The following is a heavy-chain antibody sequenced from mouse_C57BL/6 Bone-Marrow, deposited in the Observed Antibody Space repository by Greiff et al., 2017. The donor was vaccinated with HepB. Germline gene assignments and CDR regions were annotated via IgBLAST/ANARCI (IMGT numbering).Heavy chain of an antibody. V-gene: IGHV1-82*01. Sequence: QVQLQQSGPELVKPGASVKISCKASGYAFSSSWMNWVKQRPGKGLEWIGRIYPGDGDTNYNGKFKGKATLTADKSASTAYMQLSSLTSEDSAVYFCARNYDYDVDYWGQGTTLTVSS. CDR2: IYPGDGDT. CDR3: ARNYDYDVDY. J-gene: IGHJ2*01. CDR1: GYAFSSSW. D-gene: IGHD2-4*01.